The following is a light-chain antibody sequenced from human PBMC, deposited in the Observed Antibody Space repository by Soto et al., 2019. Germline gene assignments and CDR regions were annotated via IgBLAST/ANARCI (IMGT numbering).Light chain of an antibody. CDR3: QQYGSSPLYT. J-gene: IGKJ2*01. CDR1: QSVSSSY. Sequence: EIVLTQSPGTLSLSPGERATLSCRASQSVSSSYLAWYQQKPGQAPRLLIYGASSRATGIPDRFSGSGSGLDFTLTISRLEPEDFAVYYCQQYGSSPLYTFGQGTKLEIK. CDR2: GAS. V-gene: IGKV3-20*01.